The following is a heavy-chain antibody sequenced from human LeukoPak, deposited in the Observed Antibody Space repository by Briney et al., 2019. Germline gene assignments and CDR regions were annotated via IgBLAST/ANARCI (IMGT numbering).Heavy chain of an antibody. V-gene: IGHV4-59*01. D-gene: IGHD3-22*01. Sequence: SSETLSLTCAVYGGSFSGYYWSWIRQPPGKGLEWIGYIYYSGSTNYNPSLKSRVTISVDTSKNQFSLKLSSVTAADTAVYYCARIDSSGYLYFDYWGQGTLVTVSS. CDR1: GGSFSGYY. J-gene: IGHJ4*02. CDR3: ARIDSSGYLYFDY. CDR2: IYYSGST.